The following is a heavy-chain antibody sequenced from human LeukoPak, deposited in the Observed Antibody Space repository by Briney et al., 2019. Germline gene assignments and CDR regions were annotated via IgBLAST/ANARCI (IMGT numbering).Heavy chain of an antibody. V-gene: IGHV3-23*01. Sequence: GGSLRLSCAASGFTFSSYGMSWVRQAPGKGLEWVSAISGSGGSTYYADSVKGRFTISRDNSKNTLYLQMNSLRAEDTAVYYCAKVLAGLYRFGELRESVDYWGQGTLVTVSS. CDR3: AKVLAGLYRFGELRESVDY. CDR2: ISGSGGST. CDR1: GFTFSSYG. J-gene: IGHJ4*02. D-gene: IGHD3-10*01.